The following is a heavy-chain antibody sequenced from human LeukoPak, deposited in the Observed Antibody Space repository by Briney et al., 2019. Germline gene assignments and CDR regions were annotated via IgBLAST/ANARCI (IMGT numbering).Heavy chain of an antibody. V-gene: IGHV1-46*01. CDR3: ARSRLVSGWLPHPSDY. J-gene: IGHJ4*02. CDR1: GYTFTSYY. D-gene: IGHD6-19*01. Sequence: ASVKVSCKASGYTFTSYYMHWVRQAPGQGLEWMGIINPSGGSTSYAQKFQGRVTMTRDTSTGTVYMELSSLRSEDTAVYYCARSRLVSGWLPHPSDYWGQGTLVTVSS. CDR2: INPSGGST.